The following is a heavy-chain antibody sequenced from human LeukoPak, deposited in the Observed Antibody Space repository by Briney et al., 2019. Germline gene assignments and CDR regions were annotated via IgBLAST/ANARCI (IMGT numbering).Heavy chain of an antibody. J-gene: IGHJ6*03. Sequence: SETLSLTCTVSGGSISSGGYYWSWIRQPPGKGLEWIGYIYHSGSTYYNPSLKSRVTISVDRSKNQFSLKLSSVTAADTAVYYCARDPNKVGAMDYYYYMDVWGKGTTVTVSS. V-gene: IGHV4-30-2*01. CDR3: ARDPNKVGAMDYYYYMDV. CDR2: IYHSGST. CDR1: GGSISSGGYY. D-gene: IGHD1-26*01.